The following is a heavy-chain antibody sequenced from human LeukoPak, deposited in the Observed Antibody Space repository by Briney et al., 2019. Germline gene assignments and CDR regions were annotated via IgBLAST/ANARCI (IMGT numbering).Heavy chain of an antibody. CDR2: IYSGGST. J-gene: IGHJ1*01. Sequence: GRSLRPSCAASGFTVSSNYMSWVRQAPGKGLGWVSVIYSGGSTYYADSVKGRFTISRDNSKNTLYLQMNSLRAEDTAVYYCARSVAVAGTFQHWGQGTLVTVSS. V-gene: IGHV3-53*01. CDR3: ARSVAVAGTFQH. D-gene: IGHD6-19*01. CDR1: GFTVSSNY.